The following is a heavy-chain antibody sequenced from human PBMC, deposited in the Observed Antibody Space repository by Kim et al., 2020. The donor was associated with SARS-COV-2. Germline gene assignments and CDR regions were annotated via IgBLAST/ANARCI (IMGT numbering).Heavy chain of an antibody. CDR2: IYSGGST. V-gene: IGHV3-53*01. D-gene: IGHD2-15*01. Sequence: GGSLRLSCAASGFTVSSNYMSWVRQAPGKGLEWVSVIYSGGSTYYADSVKGRFTISRDNSKNTLYLQMNSLRAEDTAVYYCARGGFGPPTTPFDYWGQGTLVTVSS. CDR3: ARGGFGPPTTPFDY. CDR1: GFTVSSNY. J-gene: IGHJ4*02.